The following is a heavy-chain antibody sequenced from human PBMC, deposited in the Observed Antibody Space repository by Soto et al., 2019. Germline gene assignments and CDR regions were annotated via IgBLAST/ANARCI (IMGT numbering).Heavy chain of an antibody. CDR1: GGTFSSCA. CDR3: ARVREIVVIVDDKAGIDGYYYGMDV. V-gene: IGHV1-69*13. D-gene: IGHD2-15*01. CDR2: IIPIFGTA. Sequence: SVKVSCKASGGTFSSCAISWVRQAPGQGLEWMGGIIPIFGTANYAQKFQGRVTITADESTSTAYMELSSLRSEDTAVYYCARVREIVVIVDDKAGIDGYYYGMDVWGQGTTVTVSS. J-gene: IGHJ6*02.